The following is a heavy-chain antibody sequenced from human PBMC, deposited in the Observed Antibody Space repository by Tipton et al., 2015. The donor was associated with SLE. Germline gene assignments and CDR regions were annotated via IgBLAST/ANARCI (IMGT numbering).Heavy chain of an antibody. J-gene: IGHJ4*02. CDR2: IYHSGST. Sequence: TLSLTCTVSGYSISSGYYWGWIRQPPGKGLEWIGTIYHSGSTYYNPSLKSRVTISVDTSKNHFSLRLSSVTAADTAVYYCARGTGWESAFDFWGQGTLVTVSS. CDR1: GYSISSGYY. D-gene: IGHD6-19*01. V-gene: IGHV4-38-2*02. CDR3: ARGTGWESAFDF.